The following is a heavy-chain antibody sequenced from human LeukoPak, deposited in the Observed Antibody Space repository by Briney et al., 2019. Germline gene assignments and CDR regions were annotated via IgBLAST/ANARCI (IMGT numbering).Heavy chain of an antibody. V-gene: IGHV3-30-3*01. Sequence: GGSLRLSCAASGFTFSSYAMHWVRQAPGKGLEWVSVISYDGSNKYYADSVKGRFTISRDNSKNTLYLQMNSLRAEDTAVYYCARDWGPYYDFWSGTFDYWGQGTLVTVSS. CDR1: GFTFSSYA. CDR2: ISYDGSNK. D-gene: IGHD3-3*01. CDR3: ARDWGPYYDFWSGTFDY. J-gene: IGHJ4*02.